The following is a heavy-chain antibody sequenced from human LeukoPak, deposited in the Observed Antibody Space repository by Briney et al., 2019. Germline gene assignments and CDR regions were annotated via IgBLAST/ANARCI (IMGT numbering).Heavy chain of an antibody. CDR2: ISSSSTNYI. CDR3: ASDIVVVPAAINYHYHYMDV. CDR1: GFTFSTYS. Sequence: GGSLRLSCTASGFTFSTYSMNWVRQAPGKGLEWVSFISSSSTNYIYYADSVKGRFSISRDNAKNSLYLQTNSLRAEDTAVYYCASDIVVVPAAINYHYHYMDVWGKGTTVTVSS. V-gene: IGHV3-21*01. J-gene: IGHJ6*03. D-gene: IGHD2-2*02.